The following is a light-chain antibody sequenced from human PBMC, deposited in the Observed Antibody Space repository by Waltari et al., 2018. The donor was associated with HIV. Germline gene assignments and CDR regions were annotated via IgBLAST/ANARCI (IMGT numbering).Light chain of an antibody. CDR2: GTT. Sequence: ETVMTQSPATLSVSPGESVTLSCRASQSVRSDLAWHQQKPGQAPRPLIYGTTTRATGIPARFSGGGSGTEFTLTITSLQSEDFAVYYCQQYNHWPLTFGRGTKVEIK. J-gene: IGKJ4*01. CDR1: QSVRSD. CDR3: QQYNHWPLT. V-gene: IGKV3-15*01.